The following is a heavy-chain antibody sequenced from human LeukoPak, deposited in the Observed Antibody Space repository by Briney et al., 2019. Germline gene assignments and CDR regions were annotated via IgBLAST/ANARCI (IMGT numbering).Heavy chain of an antibody. D-gene: IGHD6-13*01. V-gene: IGHV3-21*01. J-gene: IGHJ4*02. CDR1: GFTFSSYS. Sequence: NAGGSLRLSCAASGFTFSSYSMNWARQAPGKGLEWVSSISSSSSYIYYADSVKGRFTISRDNAKNSLYLQMNSLRAEDTPVYSWARVASSSWSPFDYWGQGTLVTVSS. CDR3: ARVASSSWSPFDY. CDR2: ISSSSSYI.